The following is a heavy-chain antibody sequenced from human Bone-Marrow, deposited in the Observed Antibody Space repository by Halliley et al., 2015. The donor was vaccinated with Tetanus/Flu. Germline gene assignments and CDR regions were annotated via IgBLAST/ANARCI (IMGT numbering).Heavy chain of an antibody. CDR1: GDSINRSNW. D-gene: IGHD3-3*02. Sequence: TLSLTCAVSGDSINRSNWWTWVRQPPGKGLEWIGEIYHSGSPNYNPSLKSRVTISMDKAKNQFSLMLKFVTAADTGVYYCARVRDPLSFDVWGQGILITVSS. CDR3: ARVRDPLSFDV. J-gene: IGHJ4*02. V-gene: IGHV4-4*02. CDR2: IYHSGSP.